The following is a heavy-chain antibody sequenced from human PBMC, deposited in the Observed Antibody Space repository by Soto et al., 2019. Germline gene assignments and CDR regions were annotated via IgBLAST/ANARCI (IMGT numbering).Heavy chain of an antibody. D-gene: IGHD6-25*01. V-gene: IGHV3-30*18. CDR1: GFTFSSYG. Sequence: ESGGGVVQPGRSLRLSCAASGFTFSSYGMHWVRQAPGKGLEWVAVISYDGSNKYYADSVKGRFTISRDNSKNTLYLQMNSLRAEDTAVYYCAKDPDSSGAFDIWGQGTMVTVSS. CDR3: AKDPDSSGAFDI. CDR2: ISYDGSNK. J-gene: IGHJ3*02.